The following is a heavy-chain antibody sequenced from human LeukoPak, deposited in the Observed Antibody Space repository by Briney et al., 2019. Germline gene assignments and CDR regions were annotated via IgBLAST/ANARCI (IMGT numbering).Heavy chain of an antibody. V-gene: IGHV3-21*01. CDR3: ATPIKRYCSSTSCYDFDY. CDR2: ISSSSSYI. CDR1: GFTFSSYS. D-gene: IGHD2-2*01. Sequence: PGGSLRVSCAASGFTFSSYSMNWVRQAPGKGLEWVSSISSSSSYIYYADSVKGRFTISRDNAKNSLYLQMNSLRAEDTAVYYCATPIKRYCSSTSCYDFDYWGQGTLVTVSS. J-gene: IGHJ4*02.